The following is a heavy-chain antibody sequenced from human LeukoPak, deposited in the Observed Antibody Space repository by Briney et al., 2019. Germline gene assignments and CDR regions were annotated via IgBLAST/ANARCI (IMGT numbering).Heavy chain of an antibody. Sequence: ASVNVSCKASGYTFTIYGISGVRQAPGQGLEGMGWISAYNGNTNYAHKLQGRVTMTTDTSTSTAYMELRSLRSDDTAVYYCARDLLRYFDWLVDYWGQGTLVTVSS. D-gene: IGHD3-9*01. J-gene: IGHJ4*02. CDR3: ARDLLRYFDWLVDY. CDR1: GYTFTIYG. V-gene: IGHV1-18*01. CDR2: ISAYNGNT.